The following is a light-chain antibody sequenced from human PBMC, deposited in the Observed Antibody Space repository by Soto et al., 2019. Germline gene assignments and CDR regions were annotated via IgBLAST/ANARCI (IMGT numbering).Light chain of an antibody. V-gene: IGKV1-9*01. J-gene: IGKJ4*01. CDR1: EYISSY. CDR3: QQVKRSPLT. Sequence: DIQLTQSPSFLSASVGDRVSITCRASEYISSYLAWYQRKPGKAPKVLISGASTLQSGVPSSFSGSGSGTEFTLTISSLQPEDFATYYCQQVKRSPLTFGGGTKVEIK. CDR2: GAS.